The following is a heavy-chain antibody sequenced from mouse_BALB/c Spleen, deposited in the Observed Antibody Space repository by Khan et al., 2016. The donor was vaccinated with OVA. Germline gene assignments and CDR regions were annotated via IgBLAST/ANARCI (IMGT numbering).Heavy chain of an antibody. J-gene: IGHJ2*02. CDR1: GYSITSDYA. CDR3: ARVYGGDFDY. Sequence: LPLKESGPGLVKPSQSLSLTCTVTGYSITSDYAWNWIRQFPGNKLEWMGFISYSGNTKYNPSLKSRFSITRDTSKNQFVLQLNSVTTEDTATYYCARVYGGDFDYWGQGTSLTVSS. D-gene: IGHD1-1*01. V-gene: IGHV3-2*02. CDR2: ISYSGNT.